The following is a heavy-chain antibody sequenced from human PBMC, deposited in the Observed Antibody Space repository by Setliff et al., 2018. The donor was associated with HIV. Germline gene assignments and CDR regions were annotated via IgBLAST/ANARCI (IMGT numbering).Heavy chain of an antibody. D-gene: IGHD3-22*01. V-gene: IGHV1-69*10. CDR2: IIPILGIA. Sequence: ASVKVSCKASGYTFTNSDINWVRQAPGQGLEWMGGIIPILGIANYAQKFQGRVTITADKSTSTAYMELSSLRSEDTAVYYCASRDTSRYFDDYWGQGTLVTVSS. CDR1: GYTFTNSD. J-gene: IGHJ4*02. CDR3: ASRDTSRYFDDY.